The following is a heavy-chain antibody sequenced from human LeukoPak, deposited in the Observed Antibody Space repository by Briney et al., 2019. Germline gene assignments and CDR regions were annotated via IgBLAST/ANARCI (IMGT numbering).Heavy chain of an antibody. J-gene: IGHJ4*02. CDR1: GFSVSLKY. CDR2: VYSGGTT. CDR3: AREMATIRAPFDY. Sequence: GGSLRLSCAASGFSVSLKYMSWVRQAPGKGLDWVSLVYSGGTTHYADSVKGRFTISRDESKNRLYLQMNNLRSEDTAVYYCAREMATIRAPFDYWGQGTLVTVSS. V-gene: IGHV3-53*05. D-gene: IGHD5-24*01.